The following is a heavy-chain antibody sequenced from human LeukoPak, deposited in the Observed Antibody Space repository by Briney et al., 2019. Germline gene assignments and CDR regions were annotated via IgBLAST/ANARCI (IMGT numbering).Heavy chain of an antibody. CDR2: ITGNGGST. CDR1: GFIFSSYA. J-gene: IGHJ4*02. Sequence: PGGSLRLSCAASGFIFSSYAMSWVRQAPGKGLEWVSGITGNGGSTYSADSVKGRFTISRDNSKNTLYLQMNSLRAEDTAVYYCAKEDVVVPAVGLDYWGQGSLVIVSS. CDR3: AKEDVVVPAVGLDY. D-gene: IGHD2-2*01. V-gene: IGHV3-23*01.